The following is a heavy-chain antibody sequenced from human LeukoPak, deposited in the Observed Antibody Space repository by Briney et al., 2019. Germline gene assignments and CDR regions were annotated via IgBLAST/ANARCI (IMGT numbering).Heavy chain of an antibody. Sequence: PSETLSLTCAVYGGSFSGYYWSWIRQPPGKGLEWIGEINHSGSTNYNPSLKSRVTISVDTSKNQFSLKLSSVTAADTAVYYCARGFHSSSWYVSWFDPWGQGTLVTVSS. D-gene: IGHD6-13*01. CDR3: ARGFHSSSWYVSWFDP. V-gene: IGHV4-34*01. CDR1: GGSFSGYY. J-gene: IGHJ5*02. CDR2: INHSGST.